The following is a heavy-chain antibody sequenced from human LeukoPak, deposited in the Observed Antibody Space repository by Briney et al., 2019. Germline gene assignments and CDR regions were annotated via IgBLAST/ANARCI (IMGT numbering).Heavy chain of an antibody. V-gene: IGHV3-53*01. J-gene: IGHJ3*02. CDR1: GFTVSSNY. D-gene: IGHD1-14*01. CDR3: AIAPGQKGRDAFDI. CDR2: IYSGGST. Sequence: GGSLRLSCAASGFTVSSNYMSWVRQAPGKGLEWVSVIYSGGSTYYADSVKGRFTISRDNSKNTLYLQMNSLRAEDTAVYYCAIAPGQKGRDAFDIWGQGTMVTVSS.